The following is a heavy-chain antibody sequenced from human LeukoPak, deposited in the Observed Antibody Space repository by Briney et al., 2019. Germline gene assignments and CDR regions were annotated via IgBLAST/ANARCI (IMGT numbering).Heavy chain of an antibody. CDR1: GYTFTSYG. J-gene: IGHJ3*02. CDR2: ISAYNGNT. CDR3: ARDQYNSYYYDSSGDAFDI. D-gene: IGHD3-22*01. Sequence: ASAKVSCKASGYTFTSYGISWVRQAPGQGLEWMGWISAYNGNTNYAQKLQGRVTMTTDTSTSTAYMELRSLRSDDTAVYYCARDQYNSYYYDSSGDAFDIWGQGTMVTVSS. V-gene: IGHV1-18*01.